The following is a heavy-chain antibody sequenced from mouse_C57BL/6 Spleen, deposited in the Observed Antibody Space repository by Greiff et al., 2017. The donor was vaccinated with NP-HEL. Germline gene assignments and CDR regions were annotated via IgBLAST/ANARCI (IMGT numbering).Heavy chain of an antibody. V-gene: IGHV3-6*01. CDR3: ARDRADYYGSKDWYFDV. D-gene: IGHD1-1*01. Sequence: ESGPGLVKPSQSLSLTCSVTGYSITSGYYWNWIRQFPGNKLEWMGYISYDGSNNYNPSLKNRISITRDTSKNQFFLKLNSVTTEDTATYYCARDRADYYGSKDWYFDVWGTGTTVTVSS. J-gene: IGHJ1*03. CDR2: ISYDGSN. CDR1: GYSITSGYY.